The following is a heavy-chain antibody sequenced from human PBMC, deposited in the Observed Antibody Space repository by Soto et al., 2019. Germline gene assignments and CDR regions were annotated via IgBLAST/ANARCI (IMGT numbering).Heavy chain of an antibody. CDR3: ATRITVFGLLIPPFDP. J-gene: IGHJ5*02. CDR2: INHTGGT. V-gene: IGHV4-34*01. Sequence: SETLSLTCAVYGGSVNGYYWNWIHQPPGKGLEWIGEINHTGGTHYNPSLKSRVTMSVDTSKNQFSLRLSSVTAADTAIYYCATRITVFGLLIPPFDPWGQGTQVTVSS. D-gene: IGHD3-3*01. CDR1: GGSVNGYY.